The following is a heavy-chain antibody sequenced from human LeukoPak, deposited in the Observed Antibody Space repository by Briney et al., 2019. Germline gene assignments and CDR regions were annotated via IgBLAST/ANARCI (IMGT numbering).Heavy chain of an antibody. CDR2: INPNSGGT. D-gene: IGHD3-10*01. Sequence: ASVKVSCKASGYTFTGYYMHWVRQAPGQGLEWMGWINPNSGGTNYAQKFQGRVTMTRDTSISTAYMELSRLRSDDTAVYYCASSYYYGSRSYQASWFDPWGQGTLVTVSS. J-gene: IGHJ5*02. V-gene: IGHV1-2*02. CDR3: ASSYYYGSRSYQASWFDP. CDR1: GYTFTGYY.